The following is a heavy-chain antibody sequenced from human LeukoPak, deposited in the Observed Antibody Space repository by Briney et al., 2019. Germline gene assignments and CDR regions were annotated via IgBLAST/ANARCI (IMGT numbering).Heavy chain of an antibody. Sequence: PGGSLRLSCAASGFTFSSYAMHWVRQAPGKGLEYVSTISSNGGSTYYANSVKGRFTISRDNSKNTLYLQMGSLRAEDVAVYYCARDRSYGAAEFDPWGQGTLVTVSS. CDR1: GFTFSSYA. D-gene: IGHD1-26*01. CDR3: ARDRSYGAAEFDP. J-gene: IGHJ5*02. CDR2: ISSNGGST. V-gene: IGHV3-64*01.